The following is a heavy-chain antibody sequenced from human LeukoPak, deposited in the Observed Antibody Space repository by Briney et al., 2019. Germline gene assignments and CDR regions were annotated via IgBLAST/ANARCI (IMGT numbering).Heavy chain of an antibody. CDR1: GGSISSYY. V-gene: IGHV4-59*01. CDR3: AGAVAGYYYYYMDV. D-gene: IGHD6-19*01. Sequence: SETLSLTCTVSGGSISSYYWSWIRQPPGKGLEWIGYIYYSGSTNYNPSLKSRVTISVDTSKNQFSLKLSSVTAADTAVYYCAGAVAGYYYYYMDVWGKGTTVTISS. CDR2: IYYSGST. J-gene: IGHJ6*03.